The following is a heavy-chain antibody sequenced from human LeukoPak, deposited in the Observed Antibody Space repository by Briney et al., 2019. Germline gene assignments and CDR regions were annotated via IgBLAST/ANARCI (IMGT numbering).Heavy chain of an antibody. CDR3: AGDWGAFDI. CDR2: IYTSGST. J-gene: IGHJ3*02. Sequence: SETLSLTCTVPGGSISSYYWSWIRQPPGKGLEWIGYIYTSGSTNYNPSLKSRVTISVDTSKNQFSLKLSSVTAADTAVYYCAGDWGAFDIWGQGTMVTVSS. V-gene: IGHV4-4*09. CDR1: GGSISSYY. D-gene: IGHD3/OR15-3a*01.